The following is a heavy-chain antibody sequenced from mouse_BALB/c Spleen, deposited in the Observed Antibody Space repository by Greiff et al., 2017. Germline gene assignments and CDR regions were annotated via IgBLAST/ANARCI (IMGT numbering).Heavy chain of an antibody. CDR3: ARDYYGSRFAY. V-gene: IGHV3-2*02. Sequence: VQLKESGPGLVKPSQSLSLTCTVTGYSITSDYAWNWIRKFPGNKLEWMGYISYSGSTSYNPSLKSRISITRDTSKNQFFLQLNSVTTEDTATYYCARDYYGSRFAYWGQGTLVTVSA. CDR2: ISYSGST. CDR1: GYSITSDYA. J-gene: IGHJ3*01. D-gene: IGHD1-1*01.